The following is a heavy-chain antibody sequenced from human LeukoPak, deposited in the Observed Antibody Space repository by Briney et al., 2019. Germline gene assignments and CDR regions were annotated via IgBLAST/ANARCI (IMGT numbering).Heavy chain of an antibody. CDR2: INSDGSST. J-gene: IGHJ3*02. CDR3: TRRKVGATRFDAFDI. Sequence: GGSLRLSCAASGFTFSSYWMHWVRQAPGKGLVWVSRINSDGSSTSYADSVKGRFTISRDNAKNTLYLQMNSLRAEDTAVYYCTRRKVGATRFDAFDIWGQGTMVTVSS. CDR1: GFTFSSYW. V-gene: IGHV3-74*01. D-gene: IGHD1-26*01.